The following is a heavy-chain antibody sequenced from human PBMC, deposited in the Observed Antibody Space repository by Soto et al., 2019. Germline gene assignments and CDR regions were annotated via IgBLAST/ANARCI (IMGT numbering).Heavy chain of an antibody. CDR3: VRDSSGYYTDS. Sequence: GGSLRLSCVGSGFTFSSDRMDWVRQAPGKGLEWISYISSSSKTIYYADSVKGRFTISRDNAKNSLYLQMNSLRAEDTAVYHCVRDSSGYYTDSWGQGALVTVSS. D-gene: IGHD3-22*01. J-gene: IGHJ5*01. CDR2: ISSSSKTI. V-gene: IGHV3-48*01. CDR1: GFTFSSDR.